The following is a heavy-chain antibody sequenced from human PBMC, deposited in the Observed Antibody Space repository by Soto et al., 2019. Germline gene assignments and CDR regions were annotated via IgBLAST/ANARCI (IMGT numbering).Heavy chain of an antibody. J-gene: IGHJ6*02. Sequence: ELQLVETGGGLMQPGGSLRLSCAASGFSVSTNYMTWVRQAPGKGLEWVSVINSDGTTYYADSVKGRFTISRDNSKNTLSLQLNSLRAEDTAVYYCAREAGSSRYYYALDVWGQGTTVTVSS. CDR3: AREAGSSRYYYALDV. V-gene: IGHV3-53*02. D-gene: IGHD6-6*01. CDR2: INSDGTT. CDR1: GFSVSTNY.